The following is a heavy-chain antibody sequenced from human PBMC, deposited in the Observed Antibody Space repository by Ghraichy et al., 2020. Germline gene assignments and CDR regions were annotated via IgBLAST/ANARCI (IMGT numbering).Heavy chain of an antibody. CDR2: IYYSGTT. V-gene: IGHV4-39*01. CDR3: ARRPRSYFDY. J-gene: IGHJ4*02. D-gene: IGHD6-6*01. Sequence: QTLSLTCTVSGGSISSSGYYWDWIRQSPGKGLEWIGSIYYSGTTYYNPSLKSRVTISVDTSKNQFSLKLSSVTAADTAVYFCARRPRSYFDYWGQGTLVTVSS. CDR1: GGSISSSGYY.